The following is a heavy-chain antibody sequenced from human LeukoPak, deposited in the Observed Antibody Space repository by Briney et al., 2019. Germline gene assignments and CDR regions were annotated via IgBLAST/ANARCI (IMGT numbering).Heavy chain of an antibody. CDR1: GFTFSSYG. CDR3: AKVLGYYFDY. Sequence: GGSLRLSCAASGFTFSSYGMHWVRQAPGKGLEWVAFISYDGRNKNYEDSVKGRFTISRDNSKNTLYLQMNSLRAEDTAVYYCAKVLGYYFDYWGQGTLVTVSS. J-gene: IGHJ4*02. CDR2: ISYDGRNK. V-gene: IGHV3-30*18. D-gene: IGHD2-15*01.